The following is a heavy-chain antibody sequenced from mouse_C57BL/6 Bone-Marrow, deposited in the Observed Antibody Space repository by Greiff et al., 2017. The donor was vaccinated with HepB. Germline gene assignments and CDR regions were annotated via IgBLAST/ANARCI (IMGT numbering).Heavy chain of an antibody. CDR3: AREGTTVVARNWFAY. V-gene: IGHV1-7*01. Sequence: QVQLQQSGAELAKPGASVKLSCKASGYTFTSYWMHWVKQRPGQGLEWIGYINPSSGYTKYNQKFKDKATLTADKSPSTAYMQLSSLTYEDSAVYYCAREGTTVVARNWFAYWGQGTLVTVSA. D-gene: IGHD1-1*01. J-gene: IGHJ3*01. CDR2: INPSSGYT. CDR1: GYTFTSYW.